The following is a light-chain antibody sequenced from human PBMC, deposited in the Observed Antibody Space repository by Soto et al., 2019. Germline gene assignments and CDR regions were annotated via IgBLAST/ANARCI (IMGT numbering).Light chain of an antibody. CDR2: YDS. CDR3: QVWDSSSDHPGVV. J-gene: IGLJ2*01. V-gene: IGLV3-21*04. Sequence: SYELTQPPSVSVAPGKTARITCGGNNIGSKSVHWYQQKPSQAPVLVIYYDSDRPSGIPERFSGSNSGNTATLTISRVEAGDEADYYCQVWDSSSDHPGVVFGGGTKVTVL. CDR1: NIGSKS.